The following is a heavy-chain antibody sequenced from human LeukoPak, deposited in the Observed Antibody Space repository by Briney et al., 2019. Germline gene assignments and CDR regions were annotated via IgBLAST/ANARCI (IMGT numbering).Heavy chain of an antibody. J-gene: IGHJ5*02. Sequence: SSETLSLTCTVSGGSISSSSYYWGWIRQPPGKGLEWIGSIYYSGSTYYNPSLKSRVTISVDTSKNQFSLKLSSVTAADTAVYYCARAPPGEVNPGIAAAGVNWFDPWGQGTLVTVSS. D-gene: IGHD6-13*01. CDR2: IYYSGST. CDR1: GGSISSSSYY. V-gene: IGHV4-39*01. CDR3: ARAPPGEVNPGIAAAGVNWFDP.